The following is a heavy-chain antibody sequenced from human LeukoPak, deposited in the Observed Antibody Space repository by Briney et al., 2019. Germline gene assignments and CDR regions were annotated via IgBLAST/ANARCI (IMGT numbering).Heavy chain of an antibody. CDR2: INHSGST. J-gene: IGHJ4*02. CDR1: GGSFSGYY. Sequence: KPSETLSLTCAVYGGSFSGYYWSWIRQPPGKGLEWIGEINHSGSTNYNPSLKSRVTISVDTSKNQFSLKLSSVTAADTAVYYCASYTYSRGYGYFDYWGQGTLVTVSS. V-gene: IGHV4-34*01. D-gene: IGHD6-25*01. CDR3: ASYTYSRGYGYFDY.